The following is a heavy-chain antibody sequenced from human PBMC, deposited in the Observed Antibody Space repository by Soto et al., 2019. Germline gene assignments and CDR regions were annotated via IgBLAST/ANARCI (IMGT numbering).Heavy chain of an antibody. CDR1: GYSFTSYW. CDR2: IYPGDSDT. D-gene: IGHD4-17*01. Sequence: GESLKISCKGSGYSFTSYWIGWVRQMPGKGLEWMGIIYPGDSDTRYSPSFQGQVTISADKSISTAYLQWSSLKASDTAMYYCARQPVTTTTRDYYYYGMDVWGQGTTVTVSS. J-gene: IGHJ6*02. CDR3: ARQPVTTTTRDYYYYGMDV. V-gene: IGHV5-51*01.